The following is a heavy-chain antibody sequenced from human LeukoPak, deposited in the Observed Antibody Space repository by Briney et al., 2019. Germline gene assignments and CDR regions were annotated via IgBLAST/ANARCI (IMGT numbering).Heavy chain of an antibody. Sequence: ASVKVSCKASGYTFTGYYMHWVRQAPGQGLEWMGWINPNSGGTNYAQKFQGRVTMTRDTSISTAYMELSRLRSDDTAVYYCATQRGDYDYVWGSSNDYYYMDVWGKGTTVTVSS. D-gene: IGHD3-16*01. J-gene: IGHJ6*03. V-gene: IGHV1-2*02. CDR2: INPNSGGT. CDR3: ATQRGDYDYVWGSSNDYYYMDV. CDR1: GYTFTGYY.